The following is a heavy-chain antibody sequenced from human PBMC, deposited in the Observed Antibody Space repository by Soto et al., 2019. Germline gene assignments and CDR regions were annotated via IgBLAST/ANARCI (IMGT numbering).Heavy chain of an antibody. CDR1: GGSISSSSYY. J-gene: IGHJ4*02. CDR2: IYYSGST. V-gene: IGHV4-39*01. CDR3: ARTYYDYVWGSYRLYYFDD. Sequence: SETLSLTCTVSGGSISSSSYYWGWIRQPPGKGLEWIGSIYYSGSTYYNPSLKSRVTISVDTSKNQFSLKLSSVTAADTAVYYCARTYYDYVWGSYRLYYFDDWGQGTLVTVSS. D-gene: IGHD3-16*02.